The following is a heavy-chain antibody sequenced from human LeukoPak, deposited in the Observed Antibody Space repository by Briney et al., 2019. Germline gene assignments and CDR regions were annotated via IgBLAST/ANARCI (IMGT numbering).Heavy chain of an antibody. Sequence: SVKVSCKASGGTFSSYAISWVRQAPGQGLEWMGGIIPIFGTANYAQKFQGRVTITADESTSTAYMELSSLRSEDTAVYYCARDHDATTVTYNWFDPWGQGTLVTVSS. CDR3: ARDHDATTVTYNWFDP. CDR2: IIPIFGTA. V-gene: IGHV1-69*13. J-gene: IGHJ5*02. CDR1: GGTFSSYA. D-gene: IGHD4-17*01.